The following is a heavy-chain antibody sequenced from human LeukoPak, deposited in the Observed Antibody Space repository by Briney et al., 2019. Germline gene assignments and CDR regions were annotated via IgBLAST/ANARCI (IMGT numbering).Heavy chain of an antibody. D-gene: IGHD2-15*01. Sequence: GGSLRLSCAASGFSFRNYWMGRVRQAPGKGLEWVANTKPDGSAEYYADSVRGRFTASRDNANNLLYLQMNRLRAEDTAVYYCARDGGLHTNFDYWGQGTLLTVSS. CDR2: TKPDGSAE. CDR3: ARDGGLHTNFDY. V-gene: IGHV3-7*01. J-gene: IGHJ4*02. CDR1: GFSFRNYW.